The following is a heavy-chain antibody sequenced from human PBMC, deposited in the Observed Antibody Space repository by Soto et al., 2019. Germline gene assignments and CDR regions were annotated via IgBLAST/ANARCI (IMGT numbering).Heavy chain of an antibody. V-gene: IGHV3-48*02. Sequence: GGSLRLSCAASGFTFSSYSMNWVRQAPGKGLEWVSYIISSSSTIYYADSVKGRFTISRDNAKNSLYLQMNSLRDEDTAVYYCARAEGKVPAARNFDYWGQGTLVTVSS. CDR1: GFTFSSYS. J-gene: IGHJ4*02. D-gene: IGHD2-2*01. CDR3: ARAEGKVPAARNFDY. CDR2: IISSSSTI.